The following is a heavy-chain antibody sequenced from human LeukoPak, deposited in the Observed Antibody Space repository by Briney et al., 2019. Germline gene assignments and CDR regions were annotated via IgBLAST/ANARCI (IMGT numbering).Heavy chain of an antibody. CDR2: IKQDGSEK. J-gene: IGHJ4*02. V-gene: IGHV3-7*01. CDR1: GFTVSSNY. D-gene: IGHD3-10*01. Sequence: GGSLRLSCAASGFTVSSNYMSWVRQAPGKGLEWVANIKQDGSEKYYVDSVKGRFTISRDNAKNSLYLQMNSLRAEDTAVYYCARDNRRYYYGSGSYLYWGQGTLVTVSS. CDR3: ARDNRRYYYGSGSYLY.